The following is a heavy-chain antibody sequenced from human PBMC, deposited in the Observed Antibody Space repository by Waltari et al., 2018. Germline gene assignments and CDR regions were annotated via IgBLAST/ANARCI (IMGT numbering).Heavy chain of an antibody. CDR3: ARPSMVQGVIPLYYFDY. D-gene: IGHD3-10*01. V-gene: IGHV4-38-2*01. J-gene: IGHJ4*02. Sequence: QVQLQESGPGLVKPSETLSLTCAVSGYSISSGYYWGWIRQPPGKGLEWIGSIYHSGSTYDNPSLKSRVTISVDTSKNQFSLKLSSVTAADTAVYYCARPSMVQGVIPLYYFDYWGQGTLVTVSS. CDR1: GYSISSGYY. CDR2: IYHSGST.